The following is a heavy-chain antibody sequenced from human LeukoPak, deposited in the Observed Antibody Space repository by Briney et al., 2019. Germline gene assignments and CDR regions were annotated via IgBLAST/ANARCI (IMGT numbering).Heavy chain of an antibody. CDR2: ITSKASGYAT. CDR1: GFAFSGSA. CDR3: TRLHIYIYDYNY. V-gene: IGHV3-73*01. Sequence: PGGSLKLSCAASGFAFSGSAMHWVRQASGKGLEWVGHITSKASGYATAYAASVRGRFTISRDDSKNTAYLLMNSLKTEDPAVYYCTRLHIYIYDYNYWGQGTLVTVSS. J-gene: IGHJ4*02. D-gene: IGHD5-18*01.